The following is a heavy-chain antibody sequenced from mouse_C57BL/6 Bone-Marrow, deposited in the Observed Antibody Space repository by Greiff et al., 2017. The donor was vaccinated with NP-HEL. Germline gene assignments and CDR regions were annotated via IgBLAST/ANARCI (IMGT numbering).Heavy chain of an antibody. J-gene: IGHJ3*01. CDR2: IRNKANGYTT. V-gene: IGHV7-3*01. D-gene: IGHD1-1*01. Sequence: EVKLVESGGGLVQPGGSLSLSCAASGFTFTDYYMSWVRQPPGKALEWLGFIRNKANGYTTEYSASVKGRFTISRDNSQSILYLQMNALRAEDSATYYCARFFPLITTVVPFAYWGQGTLVTVSA. CDR1: GFTFTDYY. CDR3: ARFFPLITTVVPFAY.